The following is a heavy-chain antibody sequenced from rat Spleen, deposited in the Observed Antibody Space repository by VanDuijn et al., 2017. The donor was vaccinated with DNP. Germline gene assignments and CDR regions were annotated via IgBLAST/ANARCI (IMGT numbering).Heavy chain of an antibody. V-gene: IGHV5-7*01. Sequence: EVQLVESGGGLVQPGRSMKLSCSASGFTFGDYFMAWVRQAPTKGLAWVATIIYDGSRTYYRDSVKGRFTISRDNAKSTLYLQMDSLRSEDTATYYCAREGDYGGYSAKFDYWGQGVMVTVSS. CDR1: GFTFGDYF. D-gene: IGHD1-11*01. CDR2: IIYDGSRT. J-gene: IGHJ2*01. CDR3: AREGDYGGYSAKFDY.